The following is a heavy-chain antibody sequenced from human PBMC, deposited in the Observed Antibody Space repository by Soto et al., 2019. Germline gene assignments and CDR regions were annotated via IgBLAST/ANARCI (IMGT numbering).Heavy chain of an antibody. Sequence: VASVKVSCKTSGYTFTNNVIHWVRKAPGQRLEWIGWVNAGNDNTKWSREFQGRLTLTKDTSATTAYMELSSLTPEDTAIYFCAREVPYGYSRFDYWGQGTLVTVSS. V-gene: IGHV1-3*01. CDR3: AREVPYGYSRFDY. J-gene: IGHJ4*02. CDR2: VNAGNDNT. CDR1: GYTFTNNV. D-gene: IGHD5-18*01.